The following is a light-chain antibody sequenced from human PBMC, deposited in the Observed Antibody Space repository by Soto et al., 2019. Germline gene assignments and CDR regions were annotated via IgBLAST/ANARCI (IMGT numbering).Light chain of an antibody. CDR2: DAS. CDR3: QQRQNWPPLT. J-gene: IGKJ4*01. Sequence: VLTQSPATLSLSPGERATLSCRASQSVNTYLAWYQQRPGQAPRLLIYDASNRAAGIPARFSGSGSGTDFTRTISSLEPEDFAVYYCQQRQNWPPLTFGGGSVVEIK. V-gene: IGKV3-11*01. CDR1: QSVNTY.